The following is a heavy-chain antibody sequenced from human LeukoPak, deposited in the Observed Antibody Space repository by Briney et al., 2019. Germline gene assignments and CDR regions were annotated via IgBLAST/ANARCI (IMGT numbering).Heavy chain of an antibody. CDR3: VRSPACSSGTCYPNWFDP. Sequence: GESLQIPCKGSGYNFVNNWIGWVRQMPGKGLEWMAIIYPADSNTKYSPSFQGQVIISADQSINTAFLQWSSLKASDTAMYYCVRSPACSSGTCYPNWFDPWGQGTLVIVSS. D-gene: IGHD2-15*01. J-gene: IGHJ5*02. V-gene: IGHV5-51*01. CDR1: GYNFVNNW. CDR2: IYPADSNT.